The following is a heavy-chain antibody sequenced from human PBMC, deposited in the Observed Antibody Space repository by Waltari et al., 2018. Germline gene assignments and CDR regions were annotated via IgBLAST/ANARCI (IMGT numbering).Heavy chain of an antibody. CDR3: AKDRSKSGGSWGGY. V-gene: IGHV3-30*18. CDR2: ISYDGSNK. Sequence: QVQLVESGGGVVQPGRSLRLSCAASGFTFSSYAMHWVPQAPGKGLEWVAVISYDGSNKYYADSVKGRFTISRDNSKNTLYLQMNSLRAEDTAVYYCAKDRSKSGGSWGGYWGQGTLVTVSS. J-gene: IGHJ4*02. CDR1: GFTFSSYA. D-gene: IGHD2-15*01.